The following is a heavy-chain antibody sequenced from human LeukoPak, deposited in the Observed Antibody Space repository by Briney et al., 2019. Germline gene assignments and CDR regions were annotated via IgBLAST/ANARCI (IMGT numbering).Heavy chain of an antibody. CDR1: GGSISSSSYY. J-gene: IGHJ4*02. CDR3: ARWGSSSAADY. Sequence: SETLSLTCTVPGGSISSSSYYWGWIRQPPGKGLEWIGSIYYSGSTYYNPSLKSRVTISVDTSKNQFSLKLSSVTAADTAVYYCARWGSSSAADYWGQGTLVTVSS. D-gene: IGHD6-6*01. V-gene: IGHV4-39*01. CDR2: IYYSGST.